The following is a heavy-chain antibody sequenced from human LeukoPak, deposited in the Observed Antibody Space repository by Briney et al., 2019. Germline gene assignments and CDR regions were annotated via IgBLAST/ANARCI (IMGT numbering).Heavy chain of an antibody. D-gene: IGHD4-11*01. CDR1: GVSVNSGSYY. CDR2: IYNSGST. Sequence: SETLSLTCTVSGVSVNSGSYYWNWIRQPPGKGLEWIGYIYNSGSTNYNPSLKSRVTISVDTSKNQFSLKLSSVTAADTAVYYCVRESYSRYFDYWGQGTLVTVSS. V-gene: IGHV4-61*01. J-gene: IGHJ4*02. CDR3: VRESYSRYFDY.